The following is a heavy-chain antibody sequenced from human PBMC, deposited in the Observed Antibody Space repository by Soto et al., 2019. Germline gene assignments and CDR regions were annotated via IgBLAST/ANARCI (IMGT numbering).Heavy chain of an antibody. Sequence: ASVKFFCKASGYTFTSYAMHLVRQAPGQRLEWMGWINAGNGNTKYSQKFQGRVTMTRGTSTSTVYMELSSLRSEDTAVYYCARERTMVRGWNYYYGMDVWGQGTTVTVSS. CDR3: ARERTMVRGWNYYYGMDV. D-gene: IGHD3-10*01. CDR1: GYTFTSYA. V-gene: IGHV1-3*01. CDR2: INAGNGNT. J-gene: IGHJ6*02.